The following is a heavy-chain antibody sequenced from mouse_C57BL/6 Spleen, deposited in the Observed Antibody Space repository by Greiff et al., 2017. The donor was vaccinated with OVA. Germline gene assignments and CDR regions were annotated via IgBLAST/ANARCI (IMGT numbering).Heavy chain of an antibody. D-gene: IGHD1-1*01. J-gene: IGHJ1*03. Sequence: VQLQQSGAELVKPGASVKLSCTASGFNIKDYYMHWVKQRTEQGLEWIGRIDPEDGETKYAPKFQGKATITADTSSNTAYLQLSSLTSEDTAVYYCALIYYYGSSYPSYWYFDVRGTGTTVTVSS. CDR3: ALIYYYGSSYPSYWYFDV. CDR2: IDPEDGET. CDR1: GFNIKDYY. V-gene: IGHV14-2*01.